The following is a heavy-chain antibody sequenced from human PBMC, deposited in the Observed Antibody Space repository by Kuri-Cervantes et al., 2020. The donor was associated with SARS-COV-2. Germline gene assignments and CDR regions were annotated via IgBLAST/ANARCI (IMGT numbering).Heavy chain of an antibody. CDR1: GASISRYY. J-gene: IGHJ3*02. CDR3: TRVRATRGADAFDM. Sequence: SETLSLTCTVSGASISRYYWSWIRQSPGKGLEWLGYISYSGTNNYNPSLKSRVTISVDTSQNQFSLKVTSVTAADTAVYYCTRVRATRGADAFDMWGQGTMVTVSS. CDR2: ISYSGTN. V-gene: IGHV4-59*08. D-gene: IGHD2-8*02.